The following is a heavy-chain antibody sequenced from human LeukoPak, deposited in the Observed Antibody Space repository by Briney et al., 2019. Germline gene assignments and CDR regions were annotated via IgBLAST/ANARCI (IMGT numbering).Heavy chain of an antibody. D-gene: IGHD2-2*01. CDR3: ARMGYQLLVPGVRYFDY. V-gene: IGHV1-2*02. CDR1: GYTFTGYY. Sequence: ASVKVSCKASGYTFTGYYMHWVRQAPGQGLEWMGWIIPNSGGTNYAQKFQGRVTMTRDTSISTAYMELSRLRSDDTAVYYCARMGYQLLVPGVRYFDYWGQGTLVTVSS. J-gene: IGHJ4*02. CDR2: IIPNSGGT.